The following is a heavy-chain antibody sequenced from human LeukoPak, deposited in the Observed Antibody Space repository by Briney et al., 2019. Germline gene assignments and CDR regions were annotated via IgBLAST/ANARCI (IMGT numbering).Heavy chain of an antibody. Sequence: GGSLRLSCAASGFTFSSYWMSWVRQAPGKGLEWVANIKQDGSEKYYVDSVKGRFTISRDNAKNSLYLQMNGLRAEDTAVYYCARVQSDYGDYSVDYWGRGTLVTVSS. CDR2: IKQDGSEK. CDR3: ARVQSDYGDYSVDY. V-gene: IGHV3-7*01. CDR1: GFTFSSYW. D-gene: IGHD4-17*01. J-gene: IGHJ4*02.